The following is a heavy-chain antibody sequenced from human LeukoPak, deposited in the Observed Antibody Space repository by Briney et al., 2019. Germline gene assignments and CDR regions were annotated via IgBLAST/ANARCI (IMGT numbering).Heavy chain of an antibody. CDR3: ARRYSGSYRRAYYFDY. Sequence: SETLSLTCAVYGGSFSGYYWSWIRQPPGKGLEWIGEINHMGSTNYNPSLKSRVTIPVDTSKNQFSLKLSSVPAADTAVYYCARRYSGSYRRAYYFDYWGQGTLVTVSS. J-gene: IGHJ4*02. CDR1: GGSFSGYY. CDR2: INHMGST. D-gene: IGHD1-26*01. V-gene: IGHV4-34*01.